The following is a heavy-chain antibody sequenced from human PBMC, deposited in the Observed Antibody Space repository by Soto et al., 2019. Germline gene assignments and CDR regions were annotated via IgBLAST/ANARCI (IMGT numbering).Heavy chain of an antibody. Sequence: XATLSLTSAVSGGSISSSNWWSWVRQPPGKGLEWIGEIYHSGSTNYNPSLKSRVTISVDKSKNQFSLKLSSVTAADTAVYYCARARPPWYDRDIWSQGTMVTVPS. D-gene: IGHD3-22*01. CDR1: GGSISSSNW. CDR3: ARARPPWYDRDI. V-gene: IGHV4-4*02. CDR2: IYHSGST. J-gene: IGHJ3*02.